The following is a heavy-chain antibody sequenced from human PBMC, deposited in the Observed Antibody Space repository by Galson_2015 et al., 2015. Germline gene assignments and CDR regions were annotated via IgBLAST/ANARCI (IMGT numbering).Heavy chain of an antibody. D-gene: IGHD4-17*01. V-gene: IGHV3-48*02. J-gene: IGHJ4*02. CDR1: GFTFSSYS. Sequence: SLRLSCAASGFTFSSYSMNWVRQAPGKGLEWVSYISSSSSTIYYADSAKGRFTISRDNAKNSLYLQMNSLRDEDTAVYYCARDQTNGDSICDYWGQGTLVTVSS. CDR3: ARDQTNGDSICDY. CDR2: ISSSSSTI.